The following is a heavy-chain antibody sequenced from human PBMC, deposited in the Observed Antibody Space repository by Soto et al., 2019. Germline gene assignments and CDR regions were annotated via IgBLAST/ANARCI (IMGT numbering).Heavy chain of an antibody. J-gene: IGHJ4*02. CDR3: ARGFGSSWYYFDY. V-gene: IGHV4-4*07. CDR1: GGSISSYY. D-gene: IGHD6-13*01. Sequence: SETLSLTCTVSGGSISSYYWTWIRQPAGKGLEWIGRIYTSGGTNFNPSLKSRVTMSVDTSKNQFSLKLRSVTAADTAVYYCARGFGSSWYYFDYRGQGTPVTVSS. CDR2: IYTSGGT.